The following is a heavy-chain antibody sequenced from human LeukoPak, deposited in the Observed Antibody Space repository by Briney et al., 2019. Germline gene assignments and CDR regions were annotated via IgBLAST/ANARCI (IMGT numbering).Heavy chain of an antibody. CDR2: ISWNSGSI. CDR3: TKDNRRHYTSGPNPDSLH. D-gene: IGHD6-19*01. V-gene: IGHV3-9*01. Sequence: GGSLRLSCAASGNYWMHWVRQPPGKGLEWVSGISWNSGSIDYADSVKGRFTISRDNAKNSLYLQMNSLRVEDTAFYYCTKDNRRHYTSGPNPDSLHWGQGALVTVSS. CDR1: GNYW. J-gene: IGHJ4*02.